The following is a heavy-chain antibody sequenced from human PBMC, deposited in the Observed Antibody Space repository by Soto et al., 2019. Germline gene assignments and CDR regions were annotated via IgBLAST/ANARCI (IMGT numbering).Heavy chain of an antibody. J-gene: IGHJ4*02. CDR2: ISYDGSNK. V-gene: IGHV3-30*18. CDR3: AKGRMYYFGSGSLDY. D-gene: IGHD3-10*01. CDR1: GFTFSSHG. Sequence: QVQLVESGGGVVQPGRSLRLSCAASGFTFSSHGMHWVRQAPGKGLEWVAVISYDGSNKYYADSVKGRFTISRDNSKNTLYLQMNSLRAEDTAVYYCAKGRMYYFGSGSLDYWGQGTLVTVSS.